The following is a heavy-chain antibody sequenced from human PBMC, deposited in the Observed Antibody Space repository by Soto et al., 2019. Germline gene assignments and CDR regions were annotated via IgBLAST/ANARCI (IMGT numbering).Heavy chain of an antibody. J-gene: IGHJ6*02. V-gene: IGHV3-48*03. CDR1: GFSFSSYE. Sequence: EVQLVESGGGLVQPGGSLRLSCAASGFSFSSYEMNWVHQAPGKGLEWISFISSSGTSIYADSVKGRFTISRDNAKNSLYLQMNSLRAEDTGAYYCAMSLSGWSSEYYYYGMDVWGQGTTVTVSS. CDR2: ISSSGTSI. CDR3: AMSLSGWSSEYYYYGMDV. D-gene: IGHD6-19*01.